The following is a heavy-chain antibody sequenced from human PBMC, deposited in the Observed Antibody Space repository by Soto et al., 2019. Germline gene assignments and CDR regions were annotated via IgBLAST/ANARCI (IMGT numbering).Heavy chain of an antibody. CDR2: IYWDDDK. J-gene: IGHJ4*02. V-gene: IGHV2-5*02. CDR1: GFSLSTSGMG. D-gene: IGHD2-21*01. Sequence: QITLKESGPTLVKPTQTLTLTCTFSGFSLSTSGMGVGWIRQPPGKALEWLAVIYWDDDKQYRPSLRSRLTITKDTSKSQAVLTTTNVDPEDTATYYGAHLIWRGINHYFHDWGQGSLVTVSS. CDR3: AHLIWRGINHYFHD.